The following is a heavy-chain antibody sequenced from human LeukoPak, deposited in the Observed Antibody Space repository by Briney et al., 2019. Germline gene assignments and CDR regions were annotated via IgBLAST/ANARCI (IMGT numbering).Heavy chain of an antibody. CDR1: GYTFSSYG. CDR2: ISGYNDNT. J-gene: IGHJ5*02. Sequence: ASVKVSCKASGYTFSSYGITWVRQAPGQGLEWMGWISGYNDNTNYAQKLQGRVTMTTDTSTSTAYMELRSLRSDDTAVYYCARGGQLWSYNWFDPWGQGTLVTVSS. D-gene: IGHD5-18*01. V-gene: IGHV1-18*01. CDR3: ARGGQLWSYNWFDP.